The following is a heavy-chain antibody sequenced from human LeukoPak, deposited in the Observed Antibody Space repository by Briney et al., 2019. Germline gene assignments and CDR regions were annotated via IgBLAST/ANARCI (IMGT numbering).Heavy chain of an antibody. Sequence: ASVKVSCKVSGYTLTELSMHWVRQAPGKGLEWMGGFDPEDGETIYALKFQGRVTMTEDTSTDTAYMELRSLRSDDTAVYYCARDLGSGIAEPFDHWGQGTLVTVSS. D-gene: IGHD6-13*01. CDR1: GYTLTELS. CDR2: FDPEDGET. CDR3: ARDLGSGIAEPFDH. J-gene: IGHJ4*02. V-gene: IGHV1-24*01.